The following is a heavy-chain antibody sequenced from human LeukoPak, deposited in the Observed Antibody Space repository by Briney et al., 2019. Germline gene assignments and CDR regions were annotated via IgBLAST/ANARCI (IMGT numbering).Heavy chain of an antibody. CDR3: ARDLLYLHPDIVVVSAAIKSSPYAFDY. CDR2: ISSSSSTI. J-gene: IGHJ4*02. D-gene: IGHD2-2*01. Sequence: PGGSLRLSCAASGFTFSSYSMNWVRQAPGKGLEWVSYISSSSSTIYYADSVKGRFTISRDNAKNSLYLQMNSLRAEDTAVYYCARDLLYLHPDIVVVSAAIKSSPYAFDYWGQGTLVTVSS. CDR1: GFTFSSYS. V-gene: IGHV3-48*01.